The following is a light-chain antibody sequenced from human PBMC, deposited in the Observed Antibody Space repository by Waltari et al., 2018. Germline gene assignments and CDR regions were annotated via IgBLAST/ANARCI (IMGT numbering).Light chain of an antibody. V-gene: IGLV1-51*01. CDR2: DNN. J-gene: IGLJ3*02. Sequence: QSVLTHPPSVSAAPGQRVPISCSGSSSTIENNYVSWYQQVPGTAPQLLIYDNNKRPSGIPDRFSGSKSGTSATLDITGLQTGDEADYYCGAWDTSLSTVMFGGGTKLTVL. CDR3: GAWDTSLSTVM. CDR1: SSTIENNY.